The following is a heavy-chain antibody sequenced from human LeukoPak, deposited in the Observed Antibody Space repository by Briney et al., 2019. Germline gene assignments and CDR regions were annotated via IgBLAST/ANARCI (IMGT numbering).Heavy chain of an antibody. Sequence: ASVTVSCKASGYTFTSYGISWVRQAPGQGLEWMGWISAYNGNTNYAQKLQGRVTMTTDTSTSTAYMELRSLRSDDTAVYYCASSRYFHDAFDIWGQGTMVTVSS. D-gene: IGHD1-1*01. CDR1: GYTFTSYG. V-gene: IGHV1-18*01. CDR2: ISAYNGNT. CDR3: ASSRYFHDAFDI. J-gene: IGHJ3*02.